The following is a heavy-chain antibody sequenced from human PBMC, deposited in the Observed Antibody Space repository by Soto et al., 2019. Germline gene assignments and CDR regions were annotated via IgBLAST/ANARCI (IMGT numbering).Heavy chain of an antibody. V-gene: IGHV4-59*01. CDR2: IYYSGTT. CDR1: SGSIGTYF. D-gene: IGHD1-26*01. Sequence: QVQLRESGPGLVKPSETLSLTCTVSSGSIGTYFRSWIRQPPGKGLEWIGYIYYSGTTNYNPSLKSGVTIFLDTSKTQSSLGLSSVTAADTAVYYCARGRGGTYDAFDIWGQGTLVTVSS. CDR3: ARGRGGTYDAFDI. J-gene: IGHJ3*02.